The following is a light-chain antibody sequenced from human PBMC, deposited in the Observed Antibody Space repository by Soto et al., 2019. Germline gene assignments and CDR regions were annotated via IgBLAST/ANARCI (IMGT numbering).Light chain of an antibody. CDR1: QSVGST. V-gene: IGKV3-15*01. J-gene: IGKJ4*01. Sequence: EIVMTQSPPTLSVSPGERATLSCRASQSVGSTLAWYQHKPGQAPRLLVYGASTRATGIPVRFSGSGSGTEFTLTISSLQSEDFAVYYCQQYNKWPITFGGGTKVEI. CDR2: GAS. CDR3: QQYNKWPIT.